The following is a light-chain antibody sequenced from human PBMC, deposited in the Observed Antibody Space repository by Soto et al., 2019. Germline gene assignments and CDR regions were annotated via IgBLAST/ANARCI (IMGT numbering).Light chain of an antibody. CDR2: AAS. CDR1: QSVTSN. Sequence: ETVMTQSPATLSVSPGERATLSCRASQSVTSNLAWYQQKPDQAPRLLIYAASSRATGIPDRFSGSGSGTDFTLTISRLEPEDFAVYYCKQYGRSGTFGQGTKVDIK. V-gene: IGKV3-20*01. CDR3: KQYGRSGT. J-gene: IGKJ1*01.